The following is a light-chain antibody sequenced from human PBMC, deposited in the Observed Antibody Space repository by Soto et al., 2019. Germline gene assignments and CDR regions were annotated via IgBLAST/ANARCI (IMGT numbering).Light chain of an antibody. Sequence: DIQMTHSSSTLSASVGDRVTITCRASQSISTFLAWYQRKPGKAPKLLIYKASSLESGVPSRFSGSGSGTEFTLTIHSLQPDDFATYYCQQTHGTPYNFGQGTKLQIK. CDR1: QSISTF. V-gene: IGKV1-5*03. CDR2: KAS. J-gene: IGKJ2*01. CDR3: QQTHGTPYN.